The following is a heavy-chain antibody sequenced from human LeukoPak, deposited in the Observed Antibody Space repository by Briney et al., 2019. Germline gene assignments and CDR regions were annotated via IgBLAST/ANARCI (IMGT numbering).Heavy chain of an antibody. CDR3: ARQGVGYSGYASKRYYYGMDV. Sequence: PSETLSLTCTVSGASISNSSYYWGWIRQPPGKGLEWIGSMYYSGSTYYNPSLKSRVTISVDTSKNQFSLQLSSVTAADTAVYYCARQGVGYSGYASKRYYYGMDVWGQGTTVTVSS. CDR1: GASISNSSYY. V-gene: IGHV4-39*01. J-gene: IGHJ6*02. D-gene: IGHD5-12*01. CDR2: MYYSGST.